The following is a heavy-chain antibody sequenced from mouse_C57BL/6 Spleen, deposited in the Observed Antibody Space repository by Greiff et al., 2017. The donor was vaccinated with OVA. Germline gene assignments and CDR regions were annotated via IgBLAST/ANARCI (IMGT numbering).Heavy chain of an antibody. V-gene: IGHV5-4*01. J-gene: IGHJ2*01. CDR2: ISDGGSYT. Sequence: EVQLVESGGGLVKPGGSLKLSCAASGFTFSSYAMSWVRQTPDKRLEWVATISDGGSYTYYPDNVKGRFTISRDNAKNNLYLQMSHLKSEDTAMYYCAREGDGYYVDYWGQGTTLTVSS. D-gene: IGHD2-3*01. CDR3: AREGDGYYVDY. CDR1: GFTFSSYA.